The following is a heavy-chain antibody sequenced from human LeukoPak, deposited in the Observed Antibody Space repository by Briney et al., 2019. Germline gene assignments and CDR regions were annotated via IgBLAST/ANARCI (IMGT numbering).Heavy chain of an antibody. Sequence: KSGGSLRLSCAASGFTFSGYSMTWVSQAPGKGLEWVSSISSSSSYIYYADSVKGRFTISRDNAKNSLYLQMNSLRAEDTAVYYCARGLIVGVKFDYWGQGTLVTVSS. J-gene: IGHJ4*02. CDR3: ARGLIVGVKFDY. V-gene: IGHV3-21*01. CDR2: ISSSSSYI. D-gene: IGHD1-26*01. CDR1: GFTFSGYS.